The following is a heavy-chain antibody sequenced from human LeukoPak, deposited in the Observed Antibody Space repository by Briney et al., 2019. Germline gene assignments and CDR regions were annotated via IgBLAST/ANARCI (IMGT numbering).Heavy chain of an antibody. CDR3: ARGMSSGYYNDRSFDY. J-gene: IGHJ4*02. Sequence: ASVKVSCKASGGTFSSYAISWVRQAPGQGLEWMGGIIPIFGTANYAQKFQGRVTITTDESTSTAYMELSSLRSEDTAVYYCARGMSSGYYNDRSFDYWGQGTLVTVSS. V-gene: IGHV1-69*05. CDR2: IIPIFGTA. CDR1: GGTFSSYA. D-gene: IGHD3-22*01.